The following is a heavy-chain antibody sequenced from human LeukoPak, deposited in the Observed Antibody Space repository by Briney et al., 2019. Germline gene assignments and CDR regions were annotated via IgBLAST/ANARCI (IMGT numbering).Heavy chain of an antibody. CDR2: ISAYNGHT. Sequence: ASVKVSCKASGYTFTTYGITWVRQAPGQGLEWMGWISAYNGHTYSAQKLQGRVSVTTDTSRSTAYMELRSLRSDDTAVYYCVRCEYSGGPLDYWGQGTLVTVSS. J-gene: IGHJ4*02. CDR3: VRCEYSGGPLDY. D-gene: IGHD1-26*01. V-gene: IGHV1-18*01. CDR1: GYTFTTYG.